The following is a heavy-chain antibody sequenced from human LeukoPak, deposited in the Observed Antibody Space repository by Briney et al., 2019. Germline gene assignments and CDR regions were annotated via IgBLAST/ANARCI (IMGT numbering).Heavy chain of an antibody. CDR2: ISTYNGNT. J-gene: IGHJ5*02. D-gene: IGHD6-13*01. Sequence: GASVKVSCKASGYTFNIYGIIWVRQAPGQGLEWVGWISTYNGNTNYAQKFQGRVTMTRDTSISTAYMELSRLRSDDTAVYYCARERSRVAAAGRGWFDPWGQGTLVTVSS. V-gene: IGHV1-18*01. CDR3: ARERSRVAAAGRGWFDP. CDR1: GYTFNIYG.